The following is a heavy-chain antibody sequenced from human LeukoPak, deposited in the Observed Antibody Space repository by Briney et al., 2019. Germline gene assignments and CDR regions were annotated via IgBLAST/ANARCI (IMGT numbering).Heavy chain of an antibody. V-gene: IGHV3-9*01. CDR1: GFTFDDYA. CDR2: ISWNSGSI. D-gene: IGHD3-22*01. J-gene: IGHJ3*02. CDR3: AKDLNDSSGYYYRGAFDI. Sequence: GGSLRLSCAASGFTFDDYAMHWVRQAPGKGLEWVSGISWNSGSIGYADSVKGRFTISRDNAKNSLYLQMNSLRAEDTALYYCAKDLNDSSGYYYRGAFDICGQGTMVTVSS.